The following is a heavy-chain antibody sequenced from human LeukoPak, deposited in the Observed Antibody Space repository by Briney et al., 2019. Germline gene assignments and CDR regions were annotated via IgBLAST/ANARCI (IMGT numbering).Heavy chain of an antibody. J-gene: IGHJ4*02. V-gene: IGHV1-2*02. Sequence: GASVKVSCKASGYTFTSYGISWVRQAPGQGLEWMGWINPNSGDTNYAQKFQGRVTMTRDTSISTAYMELSRLRSDDTAVYYCARVGYCSSTSCYAHFDYWGQGTLVTVSS. D-gene: IGHD2-2*01. CDR1: GYTFTSYG. CDR3: ARVGYCSSTSCYAHFDY. CDR2: INPNSGDT.